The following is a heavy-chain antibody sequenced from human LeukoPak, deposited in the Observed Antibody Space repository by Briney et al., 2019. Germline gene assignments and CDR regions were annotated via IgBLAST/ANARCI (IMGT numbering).Heavy chain of an antibody. Sequence: SETLSLTCTVSGGFISSNSAYWSWIRQPPGKPLEWIGNIYYSGTTYYNPSLQSRVTMSVDTSNNQFSLKLTSVTAADTAVYYCARVGSSWHHYYFDSWGRGTLVTVSS. D-gene: IGHD6-13*01. CDR1: GGFISSNSAY. V-gene: IGHV4-39*07. CDR3: ARVGSSWHHYYFDS. J-gene: IGHJ4*02. CDR2: IYYSGTT.